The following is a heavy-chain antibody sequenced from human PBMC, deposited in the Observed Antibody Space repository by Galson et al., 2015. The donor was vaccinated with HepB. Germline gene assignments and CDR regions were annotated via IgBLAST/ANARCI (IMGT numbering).Heavy chain of an antibody. J-gene: IGHJ6*02. CDR3: ILSPGIAAADYGMDV. D-gene: IGHD6-25*01. Sequence: SLRLSCAASGFTFSNAWMNWVRQAPGKGLEWVGRIKSKTDGGTTDYAAPVKGRFTISRDDSKNTQYLQMNSLKTEDTAVYYCILSPGIAAADYGMDVWGQGTTVTVSS. CDR2: IKSKTDGGTT. CDR1: GFTFSNAW. V-gene: IGHV3-15*07.